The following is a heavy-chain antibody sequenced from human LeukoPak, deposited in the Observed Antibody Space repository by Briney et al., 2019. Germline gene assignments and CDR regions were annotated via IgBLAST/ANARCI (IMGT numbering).Heavy chain of an antibody. Sequence: EASVKVSCKASGYTFTSYGISWVRQAPGQGLEWMGWTSAYNGNTNYAQKPQGRVTMTTDTSTSTAYMELRSLRSDDTAVYYCARTYGSGSSQLVAWGQGTLVTVSS. CDR1: GYTFTSYG. CDR3: ARTYGSGSSQLVA. J-gene: IGHJ5*02. V-gene: IGHV1-18*01. CDR2: TSAYNGNT. D-gene: IGHD3-10*01.